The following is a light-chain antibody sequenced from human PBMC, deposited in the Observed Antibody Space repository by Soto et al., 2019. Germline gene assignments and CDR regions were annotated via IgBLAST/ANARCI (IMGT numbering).Light chain of an antibody. Sequence: DIVMTQSPDSLSVSLGERATINCKSSQSVLDSSNSKNYLAWYQQKPGQPPKLLIHWASTRESGVPDRFSGSGSGTDFTLTISSLQAEAVAVYYCQHYYGTLTWTFGQGPKVEIK. CDR3: QHYYGTLTWT. CDR1: QSVLDSSNSKNY. V-gene: IGKV4-1*01. J-gene: IGKJ1*01. CDR2: WAS.